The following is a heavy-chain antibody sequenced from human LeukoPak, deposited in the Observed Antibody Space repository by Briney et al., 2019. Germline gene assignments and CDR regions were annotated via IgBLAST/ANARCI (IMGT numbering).Heavy chain of an antibody. Sequence: SETLSLTCTVSGGSISSYYWSWIRQPPGKGLEWIGYIYYSGSTNYNPSLKSRVTISVDTSKNQFSLKLSSVTAADTAVYYCASLNYDILTGFDYWGQGTLVTVSS. CDR1: GGSISSYY. J-gene: IGHJ4*02. D-gene: IGHD3-9*01. V-gene: IGHV4-59*01. CDR2: IYYSGST. CDR3: ASLNYDILTGFDY.